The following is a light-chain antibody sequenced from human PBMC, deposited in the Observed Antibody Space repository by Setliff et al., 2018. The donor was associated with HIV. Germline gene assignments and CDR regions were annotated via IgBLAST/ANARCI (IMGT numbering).Light chain of an antibody. J-gene: IGLJ1*01. CDR2: EVR. CDR1: SRDVGGYNY. Sequence: QSALTQPASVSGSPGKSITISCTGTSRDVGGYNYVSWYQQHPGKAPKRMIYEVRNRPSGVSNRFSGSKSGNTASLTISGLQTEDEADYYCSSYAITNTLPFGTGTKVTVL. V-gene: IGLV2-14*01. CDR3: SSYAITNTLP.